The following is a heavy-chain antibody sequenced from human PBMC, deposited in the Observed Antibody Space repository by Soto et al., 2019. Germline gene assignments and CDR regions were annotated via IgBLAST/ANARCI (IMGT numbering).Heavy chain of an antibody. V-gene: IGHV3-74*01. D-gene: IGHD2-21*02. CDR2: IHSDGSST. CDR1: GFTFSYYW. CDR3: ARGDKGAFDM. J-gene: IGHJ3*02. Sequence: EVQLVESGGGLVQPGGSLRLSCAASGFTFSYYWMHWVRQAPGQGLVWVSRIHSDGSSTTYADSVKGGFTISRDNAKNTLYLQMNSLRAEDTAVYYCARGDKGAFDMWGQGTMVSVSS.